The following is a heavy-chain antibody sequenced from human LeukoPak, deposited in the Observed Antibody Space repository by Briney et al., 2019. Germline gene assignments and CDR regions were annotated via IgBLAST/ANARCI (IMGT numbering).Heavy chain of an antibody. V-gene: IGHV3-7*01. CDR2: IKQDGSEK. CDR1: GFSLSNDW. D-gene: IGHD2-15*01. J-gene: IGHJ4*02. CDR3: ARGGSVAHY. Sequence: PGGSLRLSCAASGFSLSNDWMSWVRPAPGKGLGWVSNIKQDGSEKYYVDSVKGRFTISRDNAENSLYLPMNGLRAGDTAVYYCARGGSVAHYWGQGTLVTVSS.